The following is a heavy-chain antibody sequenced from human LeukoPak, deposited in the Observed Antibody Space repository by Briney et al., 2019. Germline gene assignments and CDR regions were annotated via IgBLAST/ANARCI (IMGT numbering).Heavy chain of an antibody. CDR2: ISAYNGNT. CDR1: GYTFTSYG. V-gene: IGHV1-18*01. D-gene: IGHD3-10*01. J-gene: IGHJ4*02. CDR3: ARVQHTMVRGVITPNFDY. Sequence: AAVKVSCKPSGYTFTSYGISWVRQAPGQGLEWMGWISAYNGNTNYAQKLQGRVTMTTDTSTSTAYMELRSLRSDDTAVYYCARVQHTMVRGVITPNFDYWGQGTLVTVSS.